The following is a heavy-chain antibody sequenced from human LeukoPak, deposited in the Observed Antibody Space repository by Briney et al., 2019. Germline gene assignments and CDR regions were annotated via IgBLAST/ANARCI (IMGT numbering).Heavy chain of an antibody. CDR3: ARLGGGAAAATNDTSDI. J-gene: IGHJ3*02. CDR2: IYYSGST. CDR1: GGSISSSSYY. Sequence: PSETLSLTCTVSGGSISSSSYYWGWIRQPPGKGLEWIGSIYYSGSTYYNPPLKSRVTISVDTSKNQFSLKLSSVTAADTAVYYCARLGGGAAAATNDTSDIWGQGTMVTVSS. D-gene: IGHD6-13*01. V-gene: IGHV4-39*01.